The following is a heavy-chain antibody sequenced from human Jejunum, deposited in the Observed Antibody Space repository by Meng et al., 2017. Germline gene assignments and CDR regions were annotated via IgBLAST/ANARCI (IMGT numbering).Heavy chain of an antibody. D-gene: IGHD6-19*01. V-gene: IGHV3-23*01. Sequence: EVQLLEAGGALVQPGGTLRLTCAASGCTYSAYARSWVRQAPGKGREWVSIISGNGAYTYYADSVKGRFTISRDNSKSTLYLQMNSLRADDTALYYCAKGLMTYSSASYGVWGQGTLVTVSS. CDR3: AKGLMTYSSASYGV. CDR2: ISGNGAYT. J-gene: IGHJ4*02. CDR1: GCTYSAYA.